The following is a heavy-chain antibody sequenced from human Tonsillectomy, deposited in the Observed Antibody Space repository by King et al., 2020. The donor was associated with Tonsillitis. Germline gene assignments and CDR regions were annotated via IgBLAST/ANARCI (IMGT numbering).Heavy chain of an antibody. CDR2: IGNSGSDI. Sequence: VQLVESGGGLVKPGGSLRLSCAASGFTLSNYYMSWIRQAPGKGLEGVSSIGNSGSDIYSADSVKGRFTISRDNGKNSLYLQMNNLRVEDTAVYYCFRGHYFDNWGQGTLVTVSS. CDR3: FRGHYFDN. V-gene: IGHV3-11*01. J-gene: IGHJ4*02. CDR1: GFTLSNYY. D-gene: IGHD3-3*01.